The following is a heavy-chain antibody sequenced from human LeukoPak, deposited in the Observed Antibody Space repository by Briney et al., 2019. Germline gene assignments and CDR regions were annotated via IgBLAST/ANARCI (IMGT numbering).Heavy chain of an antibody. Sequence: SETLSLTCTVSGGSISSYYWSCIRQPPGKGLEWIGYIYYSGSTNYNPSLKSRVTISVDTSKNQFSLKLSSVTAADTAVHYCARVGDYGPWYFDLWGRGTPVTVSS. V-gene: IGHV4-59*01. D-gene: IGHD4/OR15-4a*01. J-gene: IGHJ2*01. CDR1: GGSISSYY. CDR3: ARVGDYGPWYFDL. CDR2: IYYSGST.